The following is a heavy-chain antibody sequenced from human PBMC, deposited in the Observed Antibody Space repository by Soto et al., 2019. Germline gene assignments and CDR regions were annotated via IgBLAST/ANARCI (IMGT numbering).Heavy chain of an antibody. J-gene: IGHJ6*02. D-gene: IGHD1-26*01. CDR1: GYSFTRYW. CDR2: IYPGDSDT. V-gene: IGHV5-51*01. CDR3: AREASGNSYAMDV. Sequence: PGESLKISCSVSGYSFTRYWIGCVRQMPGKGLEWMGIIYPGDSDTRYSPSFQGQVTISADKSIRTAYLQWTSLKASDTAMYYCAREASGNSYAMDVWGLGTTVTVSS.